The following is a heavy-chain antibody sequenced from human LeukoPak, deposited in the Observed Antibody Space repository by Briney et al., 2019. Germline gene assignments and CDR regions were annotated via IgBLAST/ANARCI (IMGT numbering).Heavy chain of an antibody. D-gene: IGHD2-15*01. CDR3: AREGGSGSRWFDP. CDR2: IYSSGTT. CDR1: GRSISSGDYY. J-gene: IGHJ5*02. V-gene: IGHV4-30-4*08. Sequence: SETLSLTCTVSGRSISSGDYYWSWIRQPPGKGLEWSGNIYSSGTTYYTPSLKSRLNISVNTTKNQFSPQLTSVPGADTAVYYCAREGGSGSRWFDPWGQGTLVTVSS.